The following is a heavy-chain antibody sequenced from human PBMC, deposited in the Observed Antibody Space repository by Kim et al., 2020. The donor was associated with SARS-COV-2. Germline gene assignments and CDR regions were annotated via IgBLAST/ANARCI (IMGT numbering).Heavy chain of an antibody. D-gene: IGHD3-16*02. CDR3: AKDPYDYVWGSYRYTGAFDI. J-gene: IGHJ3*02. Sequence: RFTISRDNSKNPLYLQMNSLRAEDTAVYYCAKDPYDYVWGSYRYTGAFDIWGQGTMVTVSS. V-gene: IGHV3-23*01.